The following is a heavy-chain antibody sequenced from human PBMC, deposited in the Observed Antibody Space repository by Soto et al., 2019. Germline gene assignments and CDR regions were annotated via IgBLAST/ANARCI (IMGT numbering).Heavy chain of an antibody. CDR3: AKGSADTRPYYFDS. CDR1: GFTFSSYV. Sequence: EVLLLESGGGLVQSGGSLRLSCAASGFTFSSYVMSWVRQSPGKGLEWEWVSAITGSGGDTYHADSVKGRFTISRDNTKNTLYLQMNSLKAEDTAVYYCAKGSADTRPYYFDSGGQGTLVTVSS. CDR2: ITGSGGDT. D-gene: IGHD6-13*01. V-gene: IGHV3-23*01. J-gene: IGHJ4*02.